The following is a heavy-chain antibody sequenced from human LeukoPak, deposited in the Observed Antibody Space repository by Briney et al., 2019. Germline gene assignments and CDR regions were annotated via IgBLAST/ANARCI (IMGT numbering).Heavy chain of an antibody. J-gene: IGHJ4*02. CDR3: ARSWDSSGWRYHFDY. CDR2: IYHSGST. CDR1: GGSISSSNW. D-gene: IGHD6-19*01. V-gene: IGHV4-4*02. Sequence: SGTLSLTCAVSGGSISSSNWWSWVRQPPGKGLEWIGEIYHSGSTNYNPSLKSRVTISLDKSKNQFSLKLNSVTAADTAVYYCARSWDSSGWRYHFDYWGQGALVTVSS.